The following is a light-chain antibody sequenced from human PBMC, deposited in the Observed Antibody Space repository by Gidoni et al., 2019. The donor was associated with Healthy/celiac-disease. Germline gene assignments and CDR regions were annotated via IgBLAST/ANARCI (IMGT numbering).Light chain of an antibody. CDR1: QGISNY. Sequence: DLPLTQSPSSLSASGGDRVTITCPASQGISNYLHLYQQKPGKAPKLLIYDASNLETGVPSRFSGSGSGTDFTFTISSLQPEDIATYYCQQYDNLPITFGQGTRLEIK. V-gene: IGKV1-33*01. CDR3: QQYDNLPIT. CDR2: DAS. J-gene: IGKJ5*01.